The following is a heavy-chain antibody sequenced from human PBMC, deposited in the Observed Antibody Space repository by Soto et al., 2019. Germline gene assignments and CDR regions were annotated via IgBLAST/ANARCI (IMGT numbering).Heavy chain of an antibody. D-gene: IGHD1-26*01. CDR1: GGTFSSYA. CDR2: IIPIFGTA. Sequence: GGPVKVSCKASGGTFSSYAISWVRQAPGQGLEWMGGIIPIFGTANYAQKFQGRVTITADESTSTAYMELSSLRSEDTAVYYCARGTYSGSYFYYYYGMDVWGQGTTVTVSS. CDR3: ARGTYSGSYFYYYYGMDV. J-gene: IGHJ6*02. V-gene: IGHV1-69*13.